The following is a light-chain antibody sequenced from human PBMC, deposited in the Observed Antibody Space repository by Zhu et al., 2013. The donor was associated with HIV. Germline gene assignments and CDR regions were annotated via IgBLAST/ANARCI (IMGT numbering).Light chain of an antibody. Sequence: QSVLTQPPSVSAAPGQKVTISCSGSSSNIGNNYVSWYQQLPGTAPKLLIYDNNKRPSGIPDRFSGSKSGTSATLDITGLQAEDEADYYCQSYDGSVGVVFGGGTKLTVL. CDR2: DNN. CDR3: QSYDGSVGVV. CDR1: SSNIGNNY. J-gene: IGLJ3*02. V-gene: IGLV1-51*01.